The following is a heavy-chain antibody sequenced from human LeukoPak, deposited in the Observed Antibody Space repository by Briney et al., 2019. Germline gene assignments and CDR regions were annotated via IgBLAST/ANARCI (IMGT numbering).Heavy chain of an antibody. CDR2: ISYDGSNK. CDR1: GFTFSSYG. Sequence: GGSLRLSCAASGFTFSSYGMHWVRQAPGKGLEWVAVISYDGSNKYYADSVKGRFTISRDNSKNTLYLQMNSLRAEDTAVYYCAKDHDYGDYSTSSSFDYWGQGTLVTVSS. J-gene: IGHJ4*02. V-gene: IGHV3-30*18. CDR3: AKDHDYGDYSTSSSFDY. D-gene: IGHD4-17*01.